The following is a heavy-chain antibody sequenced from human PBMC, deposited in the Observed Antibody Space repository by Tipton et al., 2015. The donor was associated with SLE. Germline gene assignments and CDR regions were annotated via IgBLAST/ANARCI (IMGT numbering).Heavy chain of an antibody. Sequence: TLSLTCTVSGDSMRSSMTTYYWSWIRQTAGKGPEWMGRIFVSGTTNYNPPLKSRIALSVDTSKNQFSLTVFSVTAADTALYYCAGSWDDNEGWYFDLWGRGTLVTVSS. D-gene: IGHD6-13*01. CDR2: IFVSGTT. J-gene: IGHJ2*01. CDR1: GDSMRSSMTTYY. CDR3: AGSWDDNEGWYFDL. V-gene: IGHV4-4*07.